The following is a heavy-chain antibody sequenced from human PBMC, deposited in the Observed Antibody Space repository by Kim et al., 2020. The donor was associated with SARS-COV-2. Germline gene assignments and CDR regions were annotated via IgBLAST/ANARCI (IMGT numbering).Heavy chain of an antibody. D-gene: IGHD3-9*01. Sequence: ASVKVSCKVSGYTLTELSMHWVRQAPGKGLEWMGGFDPEDGETIYAQKFQGRVTMTADTSTDKAYMELSSLGSEDTAVYYCATLTLRYFDWLSKPNYGLD. J-gene: IGHJ6*01. V-gene: IGHV1-24*01. CDR3: ATLTLRYFDWLSKPNYGLD. CDR1: GYTLTELS. CDR2: FDPEDGET.